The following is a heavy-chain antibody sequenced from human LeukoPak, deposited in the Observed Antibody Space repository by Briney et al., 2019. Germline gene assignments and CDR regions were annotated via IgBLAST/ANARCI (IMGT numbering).Heavy chain of an antibody. J-gene: IGHJ3*02. D-gene: IGHD5-12*01. CDR2: IIPIFGTA. Sequence: GASVKVSCKASGGTFSSYAISWVRQAPGQGLEWMGGIIPIFGTANYAQKFQGRVTITADESTSTAYMELSSLRSGDTAVYYCARPGGATISSFDIWGQGTMVTVSS. CDR3: ARPGGATISSFDI. V-gene: IGHV1-69*13. CDR1: GGTFSSYA.